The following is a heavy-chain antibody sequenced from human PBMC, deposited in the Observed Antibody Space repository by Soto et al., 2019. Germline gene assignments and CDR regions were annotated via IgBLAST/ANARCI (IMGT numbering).Heavy chain of an antibody. CDR3: AKDILRFRDIVVYGAFDY. CDR1: GFTFDDYA. V-gene: IGHV3-9*01. CDR2: ISWNSGSI. J-gene: IGHJ4*02. D-gene: IGHD2-15*01. Sequence: HPGGSLRLSCAASGFTFDDYAMHWVRQAPGKGLEWVSGISWNSGSIGYADSVKGRFTISRDNAKNSLYLQMNSLRAEDTALYYCAKDILRFRDIVVYGAFDYWGQGTLVTVSS.